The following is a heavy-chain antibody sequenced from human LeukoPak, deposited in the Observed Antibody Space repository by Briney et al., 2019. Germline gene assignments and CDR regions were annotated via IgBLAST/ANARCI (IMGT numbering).Heavy chain of an antibody. V-gene: IGHV4-59*01. CDR1: GGSISSYY. J-gene: IGHJ6*02. CDR2: IYYSGST. Sequence: PSETLSLTCTVSGGSISSYYWSWIRQPPGKGLEWIGYIYYSGSTNYSPSLKSRVTISVDTSKNQFSLKLSSVTAADTAVYYCARAEVPYYYYGMDVWGQGTTVTVSS. CDR3: ARAEVPYYYYGMDV.